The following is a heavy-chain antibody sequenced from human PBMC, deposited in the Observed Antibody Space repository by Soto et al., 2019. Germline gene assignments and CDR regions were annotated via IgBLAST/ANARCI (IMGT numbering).Heavy chain of an antibody. CDR1: GFTFTSSA. D-gene: IGHD3-22*01. V-gene: IGHV3-23*01. J-gene: IGHJ4*02. CDR2: ITTSDGST. Sequence: GGSLRLSCAASGFTFTSSAMSWVRQAPGKGLEWVSAITTSDGSTSYADSVKGRFTISSDKSKNTLSLQMNSLRAEDTAVYYCAKNDSTGNFFDYWGQGTLVTVSS. CDR3: AKNDSTGNFFDY.